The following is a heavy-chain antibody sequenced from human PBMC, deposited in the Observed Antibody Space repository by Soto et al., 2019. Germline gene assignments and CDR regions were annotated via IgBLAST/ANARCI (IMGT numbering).Heavy chain of an antibody. D-gene: IGHD7-27*01. J-gene: IGHJ3*02. V-gene: IGHV3-49*04. CDR1: GFTFGDYA. CDR3: TDGLGIEGDAFDI. CDR2: IRSKAYGGTT. Sequence: GGSLRLSCTASGFTFGDYAMSWVRQAPGKGLEWVGFIRSKAYGGTTEYAASVKGRFTISRDDSKSIAYLQMNSLKTEDTAVYYCTDGLGIEGDAFDIWGQGTMVTVSS.